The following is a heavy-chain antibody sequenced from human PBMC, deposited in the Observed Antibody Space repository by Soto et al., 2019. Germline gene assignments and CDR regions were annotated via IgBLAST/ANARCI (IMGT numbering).Heavy chain of an antibody. J-gene: IGHJ6*02. CDR2: MYNTGST. D-gene: IGHD2-21*02. Sequence: SETLSLTCTVSGGSISSYYWSWIRQPPGRGLEWIGYMYNTGSTIYNPSLKSRVTISVDTSKNQFSLKLNSVTAADTAVYYCARDLWGYCGTDCYPLDVWGQGTTVTVS. CDR1: GGSISSYY. CDR3: ARDLWGYCGTDCYPLDV. V-gene: IGHV4-59*01.